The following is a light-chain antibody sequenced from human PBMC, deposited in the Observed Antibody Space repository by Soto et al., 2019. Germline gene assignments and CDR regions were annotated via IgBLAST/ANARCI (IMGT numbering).Light chain of an antibody. CDR1: SSDVGSYSL. CDR2: EGS. J-gene: IGLJ2*01. Sequence: QSALTQPASVSGSPGQSITIYCTGTSSDVGSYSLVSWYQQHPGKAPKLMIYEGSKRPSGVSNRFSGSKSGNTASLTISGLQAEDEGDYYCCSYASSSTLVVFGEGTKLTVL. CDR3: CSYASSSTLVV. V-gene: IGLV2-23*01.